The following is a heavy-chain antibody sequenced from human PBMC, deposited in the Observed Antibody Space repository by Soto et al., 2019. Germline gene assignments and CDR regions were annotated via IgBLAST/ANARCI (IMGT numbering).Heavy chain of an antibody. CDR3: ARGAPDGYKRYYFDY. CDR2: IHHSGST. V-gene: IGHV4-34*01. Sequence: PSETLSLTCAIYGGSFSGYYWTWIRQPPGKGLEWIGEIHHSGSTNYSPSLTSRVTVSADTSKNQFSLKLSSVTAADTAVYYCARGAPDGYKRYYFDYWGQGTLVTVSS. D-gene: IGHD5-12*01. J-gene: IGHJ4*02. CDR1: GGSFSGYY.